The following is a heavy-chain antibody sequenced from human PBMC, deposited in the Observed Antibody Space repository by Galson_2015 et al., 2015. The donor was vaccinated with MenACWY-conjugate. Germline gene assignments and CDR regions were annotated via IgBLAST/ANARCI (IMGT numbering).Heavy chain of an antibody. CDR3: VRGSIGWRGMDI. V-gene: IGHV3-74*03. CDR2: ICAGGISI. CDR1: GFVFSDYC. J-gene: IGHJ6*02. D-gene: IGHD2-15*01. Sequence: SLRLSCAASGFVFSDYCMHWVRQAPGKGLECVSRICAGGISIMYGDSARGRFTISRDDAENTLYLQMDGLRADDTAVYFCVRGSIGWRGMDIWGQGTTVTVSS.